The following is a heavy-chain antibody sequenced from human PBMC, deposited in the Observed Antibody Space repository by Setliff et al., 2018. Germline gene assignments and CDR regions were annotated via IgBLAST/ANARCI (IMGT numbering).Heavy chain of an antibody. CDR2: IKGKNDGLAT. V-gene: IGHV3-15*07. J-gene: IGHJ3*01. CDR1: GFTFGTAW. Sequence: GGSLSLSCAASGFTFGTAWMNWVRQAPGKGLEWVGRIKGKNDGLATDYAAPVKGRFTISRDDSKNTLYLQMNSLKTEDTAVYYCTTDPSPTFGGVIGAAFDFWGQGTMVTVSS. D-gene: IGHD3-16*01. CDR3: TTDPSPTFGGVIGAAFDF.